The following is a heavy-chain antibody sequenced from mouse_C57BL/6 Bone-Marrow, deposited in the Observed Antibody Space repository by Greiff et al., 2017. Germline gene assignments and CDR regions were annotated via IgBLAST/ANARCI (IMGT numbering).Heavy chain of an antibody. Sequence: VQLKQSGPELVKPGASVKISCKASGYSFTDYNMNWVKQSNGKSLEWIGVINPNYGTTSYNQKFKGKATLTVDQSSSTAYMQLNSLTSEDSAVYYCETFTTVPYYSAMDYWGQGTSVTVSS. D-gene: IGHD1-1*01. V-gene: IGHV1-39*01. CDR3: ETFTTVPYYSAMDY. CDR1: GYSFTDYN. CDR2: INPNYGTT. J-gene: IGHJ4*01.